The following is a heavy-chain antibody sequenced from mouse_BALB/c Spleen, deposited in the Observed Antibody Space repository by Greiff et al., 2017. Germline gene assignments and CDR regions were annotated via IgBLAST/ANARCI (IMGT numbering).Heavy chain of an antibody. D-gene: IGHD2-4*01. Sequence: EVMLVESGGGLVQPGGSLRLSCATSGFTFTDYYMSWVRQPPGKALEWLGFIRNKANGYTTEYSASVKGRFTISRDNSQSILYLQMNTLRAEDSATYYCARALRDYDVWYFDVWGAGTTVTVSS. V-gene: IGHV7-3*02. CDR1: GFTFTDYY. J-gene: IGHJ1*01. CDR2: IRNKANGYTT. CDR3: ARALRDYDVWYFDV.